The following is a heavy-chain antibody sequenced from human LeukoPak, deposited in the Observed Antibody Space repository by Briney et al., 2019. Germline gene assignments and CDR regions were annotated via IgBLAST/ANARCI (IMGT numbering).Heavy chain of an antibody. CDR2: ISGYNGVT. V-gene: IGHV1-18*01. CDR3: ARDRIGVAGTAPEY. CDR1: GYTFFSYG. J-gene: IGHJ4*02. Sequence: ASVKVSCKASGYTFFSYGINWVRQAPGQGLEWMGWISGYNGVTNYAQKLQGRVTMTTDTSTTTVYMELRSLRSDDTAVYYCARDRIGVAGTAPEYWGQGTLVTVSS. D-gene: IGHD6-19*01.